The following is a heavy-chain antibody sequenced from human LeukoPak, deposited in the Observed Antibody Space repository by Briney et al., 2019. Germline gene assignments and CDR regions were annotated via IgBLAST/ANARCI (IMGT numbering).Heavy chain of an antibody. J-gene: IGHJ4*02. CDR1: GGSISSSSYF. Sequence: SETLSLTCTVSGGSISSSSYFWGWIRQPPGKGLEWIGSFSYSGNTYYNPSLKSRVTISVDTSKNQVSLRLSSVTAADTAVYYCAGRIDYWGQGTLVTVSS. CDR3: AGRIDY. V-gene: IGHV4-39*01. CDR2: FSYSGNT.